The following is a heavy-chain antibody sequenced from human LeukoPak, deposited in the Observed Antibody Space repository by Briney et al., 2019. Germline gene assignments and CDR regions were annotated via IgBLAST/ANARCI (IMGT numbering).Heavy chain of an antibody. D-gene: IGHD3-10*01. V-gene: IGHV3-23*01. CDR1: GLTFSSYA. J-gene: IGHJ4*02. CDR2: ISGSGGTT. Sequence: PGGSLRLSCAASGLTFSSYAMSWVRQAPGKGLEWVSAISGSGGTTYYADSVKGRFTISRDNSKNTLYLQMNSLRAEDTAVYYCAKMLEVRGVINYWGQGTLVTVSS. CDR3: AKMLEVRGVINY.